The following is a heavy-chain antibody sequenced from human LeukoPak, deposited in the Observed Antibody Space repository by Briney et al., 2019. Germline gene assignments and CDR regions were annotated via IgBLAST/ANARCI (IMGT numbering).Heavy chain of an antibody. V-gene: IGHV4-59*01. D-gene: IGHD6-19*01. J-gene: IGHJ3*02. Sequence: SETLSLTCTVSGGSISSYYWSWIRQLPGKGLEWIGYIYYSGSTNYNPSLKSRVTISVDTSKNQFSLNLSSVTAADTAVYYCARYSSGWRSFDIWGQGTMVTVSS. CDR2: IYYSGST. CDR3: ARYSSGWRSFDI. CDR1: GGSISSYY.